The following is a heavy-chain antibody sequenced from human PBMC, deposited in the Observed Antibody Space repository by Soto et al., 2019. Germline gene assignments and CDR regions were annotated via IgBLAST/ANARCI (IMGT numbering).Heavy chain of an antibody. CDR2: ISYDGSNK. V-gene: IGHV3-30-3*01. Sequence: PLGSLRLSCAASGFTFSSYAMHWVRQAPGKGLEWVAVISYDGSNKYYADSVKGRFTISRDNSKNTLYLQMNSLRAEDTAVYYCATRSGYVDYWGQGTLVTVSS. J-gene: IGHJ4*02. CDR3: ATRSGYVDY. CDR1: GFTFSSYA. D-gene: IGHD3-22*01.